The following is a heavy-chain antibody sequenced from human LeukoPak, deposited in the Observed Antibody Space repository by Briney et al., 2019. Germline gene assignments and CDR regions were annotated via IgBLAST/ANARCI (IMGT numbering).Heavy chain of an antibody. Sequence: SETLSLTCTVSGGSISSSRYYSGGIRQPPGKGLEWIGSIYYSGSTYYNPSLKSRVTISVDTSKNQFSLKLSSVTAADTAVYYCARNAVAGTGLTYYFDYWGQGTLVTVSS. CDR1: GGSISSSRYY. CDR2: IYYSGST. D-gene: IGHD6-19*01. J-gene: IGHJ4*02. CDR3: ARNAVAGTGLTYYFDY. V-gene: IGHV4-39*01.